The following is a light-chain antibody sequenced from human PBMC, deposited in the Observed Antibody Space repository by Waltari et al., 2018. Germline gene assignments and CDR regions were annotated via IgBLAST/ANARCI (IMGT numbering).Light chain of an antibody. Sequence: SYVLTQPPSVSVGPTKTASITCGGAKIGSKFVHWYQQKPGQAPVLVIYYSTDRPSGIPERFSGSNSGDTATLTISRVEAGDEADYYCQVWDSISNHVVFGGGTQLTVL. CDR3: QVWDSISNHVV. CDR2: YST. CDR1: KIGSKF. J-gene: IGLJ3*02. V-gene: IGLV3-21*04.